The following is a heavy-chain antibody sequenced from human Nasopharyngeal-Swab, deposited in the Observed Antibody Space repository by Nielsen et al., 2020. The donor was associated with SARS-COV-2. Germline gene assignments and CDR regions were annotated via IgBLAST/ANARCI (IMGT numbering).Heavy chain of an antibody. CDR2: IYYSGSA. J-gene: IGHJ6*02. V-gene: IGHV4-39*07. CDR1: GGAISSRSYY. D-gene: IGHD6-13*01. Sequence: GSLTLSGTGAGGAISSRSYYWGWIRQPPGKGQEWIGSIYYSGSAYYNPSLKSRVTISVDTSKNQCSLKLSSVTAAATAVYYCVGRSWYGDYYYYYRMDVWGQGPTVTVSS. CDR3: VGRSWYGDYYYYYRMDV.